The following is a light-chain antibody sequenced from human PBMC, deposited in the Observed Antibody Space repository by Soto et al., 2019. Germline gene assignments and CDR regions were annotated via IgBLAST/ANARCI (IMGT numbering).Light chain of an antibody. CDR2: EVT. CDR1: SSDVGSYNR. V-gene: IGLV2-18*02. J-gene: IGLJ2*01. CDR3: VSYTTSSPVV. Sequence: QSALTQPPSVSGSPGQSVTIYCTGTSSDVGSYNRVSWFQQPPGTAPKLIIYEVTNRPSGVPDRFSGSKSGNTASLTISALQAEDEADYYCVSYTTSSPVVFGGGTKLTVL.